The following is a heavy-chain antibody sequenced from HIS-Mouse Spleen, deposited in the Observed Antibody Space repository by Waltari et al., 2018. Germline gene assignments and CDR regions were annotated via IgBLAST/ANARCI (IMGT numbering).Heavy chain of an antibody. CDR2: IYYSGST. CDR1: GGSISSSSYY. V-gene: IGHV4-39*07. D-gene: IGHD3-22*01. J-gene: IGHJ4*02. CDR3: ARVEGVLSYYDSSGYYYFDY. Sequence: QLQLQESGPGLVKPSETLSLTCTVSGGSISSSSYYWVWIRPPPGKGLEWIGSIYYSGSTYYNPSLKSRVTISVDTSKNQFSLKLSSVTAADTAVYYCARVEGVLSYYDSSGYYYFDYWGQGTLVTVSS.